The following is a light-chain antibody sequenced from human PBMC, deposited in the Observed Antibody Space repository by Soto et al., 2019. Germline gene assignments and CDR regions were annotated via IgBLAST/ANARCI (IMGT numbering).Light chain of an antibody. J-gene: IGKJ1*01. V-gene: IGKV1-5*01. Sequence: DIQMTQSPSTLSASVGDRVNITCRASQSISRWLAWYQQRPGKAPKLLIIDASTLVSGVASRFRGRWSGNRFPPPITSPQPDYLGTYLFQKENSYSWTFGQGTKVDIK. CDR3: QKENSYSWT. CDR1: QSISRW. CDR2: DAS.